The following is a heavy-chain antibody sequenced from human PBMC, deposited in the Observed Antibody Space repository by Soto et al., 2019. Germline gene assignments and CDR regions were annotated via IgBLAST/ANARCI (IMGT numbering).Heavy chain of an antibody. J-gene: IGHJ6*02. CDR2: IVVGSGNT. Sequence: GPSVKVSCKASGFTFTSSAMQWVRQARGQRLEWIGWIVVGSGNTNYAQKFQERVTITRDMSTSTAYMELSSLRSEDTAVYYCAADPDSGSYYHYYYGMDVWGQGTTVTVSS. CDR1: GFTFTSSA. CDR3: AADPDSGSYYHYYYGMDV. D-gene: IGHD1-26*01. V-gene: IGHV1-58*02.